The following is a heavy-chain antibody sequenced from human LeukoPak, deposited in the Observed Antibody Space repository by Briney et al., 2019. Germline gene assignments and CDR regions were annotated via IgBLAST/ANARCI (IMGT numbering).Heavy chain of an antibody. CDR2: INSGGENT. CDR1: GFTFSSYA. V-gene: IGHV3-23*01. J-gene: IGHJ4*02. Sequence: HPGGPLRLSCAASGFTFSSYAMTWVRQTTGKGQEWVSSINSGGENTDYAHSVKGRFTISRDNSKSTLCLQKNSLRAEDTAVYYCAKYHKTTVAGRDFDYWGQGTLVSVSS. CDR3: AKYHKTTVAGRDFDY. D-gene: IGHD6-19*01.